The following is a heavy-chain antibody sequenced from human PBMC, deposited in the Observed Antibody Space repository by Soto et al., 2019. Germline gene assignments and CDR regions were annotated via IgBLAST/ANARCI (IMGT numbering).Heavy chain of an antibody. CDR1: CGSIISYY. J-gene: IGHJ6*02. D-gene: IGHD6-6*01. CDR2: IYYSGST. CDR3: ARGDEYSSSDDYYYYGMDV. Sequence: SETLSLTCTVSCGSIISYYWSWIRQPPGKGLEWIGYIYYSGSTNYNPSLKSRVTISVDTSKNQFSLKLSSVTAADTAVYYCARGDEYSSSDDYYYYGMDVWGQGTTVTVSS. V-gene: IGHV4-59*01.